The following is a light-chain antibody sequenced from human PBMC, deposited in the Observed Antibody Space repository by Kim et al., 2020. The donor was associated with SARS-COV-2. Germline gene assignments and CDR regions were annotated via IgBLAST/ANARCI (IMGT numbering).Light chain of an antibody. CDR3: SSHTTIRTVV. Sequence: QYALTQPASVSGSPGQSIAISCTGTSSDVGAYNFVSWYQQHPGKVPKLMIFGVDQRPSGVSSRFSGSKSGNTASLTISGLQAEDEADYYCSSHTTIRTVVFGGGTQLTVL. V-gene: IGLV2-14*03. J-gene: IGLJ2*01. CDR1: SSDVGAYNF. CDR2: GVD.